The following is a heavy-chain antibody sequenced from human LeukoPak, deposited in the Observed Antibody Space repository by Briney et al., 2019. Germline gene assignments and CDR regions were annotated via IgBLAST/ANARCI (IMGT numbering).Heavy chain of an antibody. V-gene: IGHV3-23*01. CDR1: GFTFSSYA. J-gene: IGHJ3*02. CDR2: ISDRGVST. D-gene: IGHD6-13*01. Sequence: PGGSLRLSCAASGFTFSSYAMSWVRQAPGKGLEWVSTISDRGVSTYYADSVKGRFTIFRDISKNTLYLQMSSLRAEDTAVYYCAKDQYSSNYDAFDIWGQGTMVTVSS. CDR3: AKDQYSSNYDAFDI.